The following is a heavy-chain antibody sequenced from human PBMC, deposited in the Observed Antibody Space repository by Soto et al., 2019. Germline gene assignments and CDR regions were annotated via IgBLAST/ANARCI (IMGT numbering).Heavy chain of an antibody. CDR2: IYSGGST. Sequence: GGSLRLSCADSGFTASSKYMSCVSQAAWKLMEWVSGIYSGGSTYFADSVKGRFTISRGNPKNTLYLQMNSLRAEDTAVDYCARERGGYAYDVWGKGTL. D-gene: IGHD3-16*01. CDR1: GFTASSKY. J-gene: IGHJ4*02. CDR3: ARERGGYAYDV. V-gene: IGHV3-66*01.